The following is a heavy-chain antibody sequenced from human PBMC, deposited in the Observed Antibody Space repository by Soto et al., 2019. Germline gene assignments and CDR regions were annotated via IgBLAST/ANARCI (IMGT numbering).Heavy chain of an antibody. Sequence: QVQLVQSGGEVKKPGASVKVSCKASGYTFTSYGITWVRQAPGQGLEYLGWISNYNANTHFAQKVKHRVTLTTDTSTSTAYMKLRSQIPDDTAVYYCARAKVLITPNWFDPWGQGTLVTVSS. CDR3: ARAKVLITPNWFDP. J-gene: IGHJ5*02. V-gene: IGHV1-18*01. CDR1: GYTFTSYG. CDR2: ISNYNANT. D-gene: IGHD3-16*01.